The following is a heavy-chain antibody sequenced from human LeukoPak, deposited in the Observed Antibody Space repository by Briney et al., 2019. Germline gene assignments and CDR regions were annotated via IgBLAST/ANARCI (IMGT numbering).Heavy chain of an antibody. D-gene: IGHD3-3*01. J-gene: IGHJ4*02. V-gene: IGHV1-8*01. CDR3: ARGVRFTRKIDN. Sequence: ASVKVSCKASGYTFTSYDINWVRQATGQGLEWMGWMNPNSGNTGYAQKFQGRVTMTRNTPISTAYMELSSLRSEDTAVYYCARGVRFTRKIDNWGQGTLVTVSS. CDR2: MNPNSGNT. CDR1: GYTFTSYD.